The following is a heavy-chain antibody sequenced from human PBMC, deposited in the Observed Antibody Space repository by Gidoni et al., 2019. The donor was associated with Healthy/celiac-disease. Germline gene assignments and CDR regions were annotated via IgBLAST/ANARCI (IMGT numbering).Heavy chain of an antibody. J-gene: IGHJ4*02. D-gene: IGHD3-22*01. V-gene: IGHV3-30-3*01. CDR2: ISYDGSNK. CDR1: GFTFISYA. CDR3: ASLVVPWVVVDTPPFDY. Sequence: QVPLVESGGGVVQPGRSLRLSCAASGFTFISYAMHWVRQAPGKGLEWVAVISYDGSNKYYADSVKGRFTISRDNSKNTLYLQMNSLRAEDTAVYYCASLVVPWVVVDTPPFDYWGQGTLVTVSS.